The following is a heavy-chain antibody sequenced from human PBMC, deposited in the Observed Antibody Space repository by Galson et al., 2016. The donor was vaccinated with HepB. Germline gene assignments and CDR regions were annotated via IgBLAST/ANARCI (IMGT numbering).Heavy chain of an antibody. V-gene: IGHV3-23*01. CDR2: IRGSGGGI. CDR3: AKEGGSRLTMVRGVLDPFAS. D-gene: IGHD3-10*01. Sequence: SLRLSCAGSGFTFSTYAMNWVRQAPGKGLEWVSSIRGSGGGIDYADSVKGRFTISRDNSKNTLYLQMNSLRAEDTAVYYCAKEGGSRLTMVRGVLDPFASWGQGTLVTVSS. J-gene: IGHJ3*02. CDR1: GFTFSTYA.